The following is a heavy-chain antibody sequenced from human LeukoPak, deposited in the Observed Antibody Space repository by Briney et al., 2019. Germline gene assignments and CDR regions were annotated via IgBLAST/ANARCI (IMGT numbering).Heavy chain of an antibody. Sequence: GGSLRLSCAASGFTFSDYYMGWIRQAPGKGLEWVSYISSSGSTIYYADSVKGRFTISRDNAKNSLYLQMNSLRAEDTAVYYCASPAGATHKGTVDYWGQGTLVTVSS. CDR3: ASPAGATHKGTVDY. J-gene: IGHJ4*02. D-gene: IGHD1-26*01. CDR1: GFTFSDYY. V-gene: IGHV3-11*01. CDR2: ISSSGSTI.